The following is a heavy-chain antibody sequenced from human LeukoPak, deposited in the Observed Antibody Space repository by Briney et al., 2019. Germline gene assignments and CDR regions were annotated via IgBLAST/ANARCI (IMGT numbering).Heavy chain of an antibody. V-gene: IGHV1-24*01. J-gene: IGHJ4*02. D-gene: IGHD3-22*01. Sequence: ASVKVSCKASGYTLTELSMHGVRQAPGKGLEWMGGFDPEDGETIYAQKFQGRVTVTEDTSTDTAYMELSSLRSENTAVYYCAPRSHYYDSSGYYYSFDYWGQGTLVTVSS. CDR2: FDPEDGET. CDR3: APRSHYYDSSGYYYSFDY. CDR1: GYTLTELS.